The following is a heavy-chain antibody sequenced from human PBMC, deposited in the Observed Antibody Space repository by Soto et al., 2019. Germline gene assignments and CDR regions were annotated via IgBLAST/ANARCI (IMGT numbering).Heavy chain of an antibody. D-gene: IGHD1-20*01. V-gene: IGHV3-23*01. J-gene: IGHJ4*02. Sequence: GGSLRLSCAASGFTFSSYAMTWVRQAPGKGLEWVSSVNGGGDTTYYADSVTGRFSIPRDNSSNTLYLQLNTLRAEDTAAYYCPKGAVLTPGREAYWGQGTLVTVSS. CDR2: VNGGGDTT. CDR1: GFTFSSYA. CDR3: PKGAVLTPGREAY.